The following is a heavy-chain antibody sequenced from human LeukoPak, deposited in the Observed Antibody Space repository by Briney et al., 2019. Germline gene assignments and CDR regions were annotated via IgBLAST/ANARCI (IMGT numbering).Heavy chain of an antibody. CDR1: GFTVSSNY. J-gene: IGHJ4*02. CDR2: IYSGGST. D-gene: IGHD3-3*01. Sequence: PGGSLRLSCAASGFTVSSNYMSWVRQAPGKGLEWVSVIYSGGSTYYADSVKGRFTISRDNSKNTLYLQMNSLRAEDTAVYYCARRLPRSGYLYYFDYWGQGTLVTVSS. CDR3: ARRLPRSGYLYYFDY. V-gene: IGHV3-53*01.